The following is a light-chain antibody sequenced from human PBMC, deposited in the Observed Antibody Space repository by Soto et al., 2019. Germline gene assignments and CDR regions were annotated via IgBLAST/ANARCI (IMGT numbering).Light chain of an antibody. J-gene: IGKJ4*01. CDR2: DTS. CDR1: QSVSSY. CDR3: QKYNSAPLT. Sequence: EIVLTQSPATLSLSPGERATLSCRASQSVSSYLGWYQQKPGQAPRLLIYDTSNRATGIPARFSGSGSGTDFTLTISSLEPEDFATYYCQKYNSAPLTFGGGTKVEIK. V-gene: IGKV3-11*01.